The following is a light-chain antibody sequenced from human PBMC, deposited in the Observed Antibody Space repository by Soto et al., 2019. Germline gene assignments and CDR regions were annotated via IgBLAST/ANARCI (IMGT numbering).Light chain of an antibody. J-gene: IGKJ2*01. V-gene: IGKV3-20*01. CDR3: QQYGRSPNT. CDR1: QSVSTTY. CDR2: STS. Sequence: EVVLTQSPGTLSLSPGERATLSCRASQSVSTTYLALYQQKPGQSPRLLMYSTSSRATGIPDRFSGSGSGTDFALTISRLEPEDFAVYYCQQYGRSPNTFGQGTKQEI.